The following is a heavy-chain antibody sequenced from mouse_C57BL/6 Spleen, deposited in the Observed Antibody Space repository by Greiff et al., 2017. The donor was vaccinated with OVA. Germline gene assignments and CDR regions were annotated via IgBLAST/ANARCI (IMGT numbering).Heavy chain of an antibody. CDR1: GFTSSDYY. CDR2: INYDGSST. V-gene: IGHV5-16*01. Sequence: EVKVVESEGGLVQPGRSMKLSCTASGFTSSDYYMAWVRQVPEKGLEWVANINYDGSSTYYLDSLKSRFIISRDNAKNILYLQMSSLKSEDTATYYCARDRGYDGYHVFDYWGQGTTLTVSS. J-gene: IGHJ2*01. CDR3: ARDRGYDGYHVFDY. D-gene: IGHD2-3*01.